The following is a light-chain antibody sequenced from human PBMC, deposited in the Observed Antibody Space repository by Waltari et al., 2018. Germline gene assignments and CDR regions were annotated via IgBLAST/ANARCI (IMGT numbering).Light chain of an antibody. V-gene: IGKV1-39*01. CDR2: STS. J-gene: IGKJ1*01. CDR1: QSISIY. CDR3: QQSYTTPRT. Sequence: IEMTQPPPPMSASVVARVTITCRASQSISIYLNWYQQKSGRAPNLLIYSTSTLQGGVPSRFRGSGSGTDFTLTISSLQPEDLATYYCQQSYTTPRTFGQGTKVEIK.